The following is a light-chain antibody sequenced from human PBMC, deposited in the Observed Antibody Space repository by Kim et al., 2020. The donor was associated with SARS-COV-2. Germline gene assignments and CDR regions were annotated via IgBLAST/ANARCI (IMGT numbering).Light chain of an antibody. Sequence: GQTISISCTGTSTDVGGYTQVSWYQHHPGKAPQLMFYDVTIRPSGVSHRFSGSKSANAASLTISGLQAEDEADYYCSSYTSSSTVVFGGGTQLTVL. CDR1: STDVGGYTQ. CDR2: DVT. CDR3: SSYTSSSTVV. V-gene: IGLV2-14*03. J-gene: IGLJ2*01.